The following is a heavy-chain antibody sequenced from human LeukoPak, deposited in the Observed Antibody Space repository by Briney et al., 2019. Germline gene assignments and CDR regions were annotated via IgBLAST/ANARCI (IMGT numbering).Heavy chain of an antibody. D-gene: IGHD2-21*02. CDR1: GYTFSDYY. V-gene: IGHV1-2*02. Sequence: ASVKVSCKASGYTFSDYYMHWVRQAPGRGLEWMGWINPNSGATNYAQKFQGRVTLTRDTSISTAYMELSRLRSDDTAMYYCARGQPLLQGWWFDPWGQGTLVTVSS. J-gene: IGHJ5*02. CDR2: INPNSGAT. CDR3: ARGQPLLQGWWFDP.